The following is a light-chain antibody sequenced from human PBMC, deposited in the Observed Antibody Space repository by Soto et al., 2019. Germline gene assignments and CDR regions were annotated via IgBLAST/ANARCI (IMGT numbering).Light chain of an antibody. Sequence: QPVLTQPPSASGTPGQRVAISCSGSSSNIGTNTVNWYQQLPGMAPKLLIYGNNQRPSGVPDRFSGSKSGTSASLAISGFQSEDEADYYCAAWDDSLNGWVFGGGTQLTVL. J-gene: IGLJ3*02. V-gene: IGLV1-44*01. CDR3: AAWDDSLNGWV. CDR2: GNN. CDR1: SSNIGTNT.